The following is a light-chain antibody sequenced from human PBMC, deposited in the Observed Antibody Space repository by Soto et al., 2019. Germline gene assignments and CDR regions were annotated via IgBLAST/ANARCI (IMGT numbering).Light chain of an antibody. J-gene: IGLJ2*01. CDR2: EVS. V-gene: IGLV2-14*01. Sequence: QSALTQPASVSGSPGQSITISCTGTSSDVGGYNYVSWYQQHPLKAPKLIIYEVSNRPSGVSNRFSGSKSGNTASLTISGLQAEDEADYYCSSYITSSSVVFGGGTKLTVL. CDR1: SSDVGGYNY. CDR3: SSYITSSSVV.